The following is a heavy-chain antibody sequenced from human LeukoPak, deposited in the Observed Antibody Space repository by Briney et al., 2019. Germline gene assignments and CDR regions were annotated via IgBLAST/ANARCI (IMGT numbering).Heavy chain of an antibody. CDR2: INHSGST. V-gene: IGHV4-34*01. J-gene: IGHJ6*02. D-gene: IGHD2-8*02. CDR3: ASCQTRKYWYDGMDV. Sequence: SQTLSLTCPVYGGSFSGTYGSWISQPAGEGLEWHGEINHSGSTSYNPCLKSRVTISVDTSKNQFSLKVNSVTDADTAVYYCASCQTRKYWYDGMDVWGQGTTVTVSS. CDR1: GGSFSGTY.